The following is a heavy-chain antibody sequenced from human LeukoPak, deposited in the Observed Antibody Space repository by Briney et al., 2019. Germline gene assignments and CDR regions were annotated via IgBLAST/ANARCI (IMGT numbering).Heavy chain of an antibody. CDR1: GFTFSSYS. CDR3: ARDKAYAERLDY. J-gene: IGHJ4*02. V-gene: IGHV3-21*01. D-gene: IGHD2-8*01. Sequence: GGSLRLSCAASGFTFSSYSMNWVRQAPGKGLEWVSSISSSSSYIYYADSVKGRFTISRDNAKNSLYLQMNSLRAEDTAVYYCARDKAYAERLDYWGQGTLVTVSS. CDR2: ISSSSSYI.